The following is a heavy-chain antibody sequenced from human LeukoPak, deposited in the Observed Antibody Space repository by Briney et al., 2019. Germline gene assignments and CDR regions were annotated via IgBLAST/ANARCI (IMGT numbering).Heavy chain of an antibody. J-gene: IGHJ6*03. D-gene: IGHD1-26*01. CDR3: ARDPYSGSYGDYYYYYMDV. Sequence: GGSLGLSCAASGFDFNNYNMNWVRQAPGKGLEWVSSITSSGTYIYYADSVKGRFTISRDNAKNSLYLQMNSLRPEDTAVYYCARDPYSGSYGDYYYYYMDVWGKGTTVTISS. CDR1: GFDFNNYN. V-gene: IGHV3-21*01. CDR2: ITSSGTYI.